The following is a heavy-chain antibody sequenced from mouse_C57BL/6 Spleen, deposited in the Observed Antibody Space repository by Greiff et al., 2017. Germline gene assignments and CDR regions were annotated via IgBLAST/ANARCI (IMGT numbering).Heavy chain of an antibody. J-gene: IGHJ1*03. Sequence: QVQLKESGAELVKPGASVKMSCKASGYTFTTYPIEWMKQNHGKSLEWIGNFHPYNDDTKYNEKFKGKAILTVEKSSSTVYLELSRFTSDDSAVYYCARGGGNYPYWYFDVWGTGTTVTVSS. CDR3: ARGGGNYPYWYFDV. CDR2: FHPYNDDT. D-gene: IGHD2-1*01. CDR1: GYTFTTYP. V-gene: IGHV1-47*01.